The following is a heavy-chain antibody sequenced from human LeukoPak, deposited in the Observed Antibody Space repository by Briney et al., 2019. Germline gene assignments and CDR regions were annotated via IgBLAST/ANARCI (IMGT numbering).Heavy chain of an antibody. J-gene: IGHJ4*02. V-gene: IGHV3-23*01. CDR3: VTSVDYYYLDY. Sequence: GGSLRLSCAASGFTFINSAMSWVRQAPEEGLEWVSPISGRGGSTNYADSVKGRFTISRDNSKNTVYLQMNSLRADDTAVYYCVTSVDYYYLDYWGQGALVTVSS. D-gene: IGHD3-16*01. CDR1: GFTFINSA. CDR2: ISGRGGST.